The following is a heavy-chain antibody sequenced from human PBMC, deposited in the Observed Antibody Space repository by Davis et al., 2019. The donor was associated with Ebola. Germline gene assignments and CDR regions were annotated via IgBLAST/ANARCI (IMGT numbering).Heavy chain of an antibody. J-gene: IGHJ4*02. Sequence: PGGSLRLSCVASGFTFSRSWMNWVRQAPGQGLEWVASIKKDGSEKYHVHSVEGRFTISRDNAKKSLYLQMNSLRADDTAVYYCANLEWVNPDYWGQGALVTVSS. CDR3: ANLEWVNPDY. V-gene: IGHV3-7*01. CDR1: GFTFSRSW. D-gene: IGHD3-3*01. CDR2: IKKDGSEK.